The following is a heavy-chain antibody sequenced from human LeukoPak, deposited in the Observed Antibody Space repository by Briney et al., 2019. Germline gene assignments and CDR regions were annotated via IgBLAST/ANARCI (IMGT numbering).Heavy chain of an antibody. V-gene: IGHV3-30*18. CDR2: ISYDGDNK. CDR1: GFTFSTYV. Sequence: GGSLRLSCAASGFTFSTYVMHWVRQAPGKGLEWVAVISYDGDNKYYADSVKGRFTISRDNSKNTLYVQMNNLRAEDTAVYYCAKVDSSGWQNIDYWGQRTLVTVSS. D-gene: IGHD6-19*01. J-gene: IGHJ4*02. CDR3: AKVDSSGWQNIDY.